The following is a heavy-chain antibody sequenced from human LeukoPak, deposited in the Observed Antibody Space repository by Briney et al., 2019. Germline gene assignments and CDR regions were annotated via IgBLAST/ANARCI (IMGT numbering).Heavy chain of an antibody. CDR2: INHSGGT. CDR1: GGSFSGYY. V-gene: IGHV4-34*01. D-gene: IGHD4-11*01. CDR3: AGELSNYYYFDY. Sequence: SETLSLTCAVYGGSFSGYYWSWIRQPPGKGLEWIGEINHSGGTNYNPSLKSRVTISVDTSKNQFSLKLSSVTAADTAVYYCAGELSNYYYFDYWGQGTLVTVSS. J-gene: IGHJ4*02.